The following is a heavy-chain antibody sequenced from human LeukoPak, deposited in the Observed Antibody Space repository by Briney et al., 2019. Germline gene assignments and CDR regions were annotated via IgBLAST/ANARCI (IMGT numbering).Heavy chain of an antibody. Sequence: ASVTVSCKASGYAFTGYYMHWVRQAPGQGLEWIGWINPNSGGTNYAQKFQGRVTMTRDTSISTAYMELSRLRSDDTAVYYCARTDSSGYYQDYWGQGTLVTVSS. CDR1: GYAFTGYY. CDR3: ARTDSSGYYQDY. V-gene: IGHV1-2*02. J-gene: IGHJ4*02. D-gene: IGHD3-22*01. CDR2: INPNSGGT.